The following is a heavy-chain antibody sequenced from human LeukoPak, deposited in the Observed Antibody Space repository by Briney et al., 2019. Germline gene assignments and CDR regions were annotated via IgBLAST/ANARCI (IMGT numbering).Heavy chain of an antibody. CDR2: INSNSGGT. CDR1: GYTFTGYH. J-gene: IGHJ4*02. V-gene: IGHV1-2*02. CDR3: ARVGGVTIFGVVKDPIGY. D-gene: IGHD3-3*01. Sequence: GASVKVSCLASGYTFTGYHMHWVRQAPGKGLEWVGWINSNSGGTNYGQKFQGRVTMTRDTSISTAYMELSRLRSDDTAVYYCARVGGVTIFGVVKDPIGYGGQGTLVTVPS.